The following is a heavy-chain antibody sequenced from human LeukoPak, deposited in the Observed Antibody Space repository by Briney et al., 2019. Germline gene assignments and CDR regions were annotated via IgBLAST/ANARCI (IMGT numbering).Heavy chain of an antibody. CDR2: INPSGGST. CDR3: ARGGKQQLVDY. J-gene: IGHJ4*02. Sequence: ASVKVSCKASGYTFTSYYMHWVRQAPGQGLEWMGIINPSGGSTSYAQKFQGRVTMTRGMSTSTVYMELSSLRSEDTAVYYCARGGKQQLVDYWGQGTLVTVSS. D-gene: IGHD6-13*01. CDR1: GYTFTSYY. V-gene: IGHV1-46*01.